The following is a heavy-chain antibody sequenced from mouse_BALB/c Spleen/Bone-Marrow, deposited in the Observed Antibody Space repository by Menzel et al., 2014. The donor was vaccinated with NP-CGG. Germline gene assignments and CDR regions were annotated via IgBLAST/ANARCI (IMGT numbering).Heavy chain of an antibody. Sequence: EVKLVESGGGLVKPGGSLKLSCAASGFTFSTYAMSWVRQTPEKRLEWVATINSGGTYIYYADSMKGRFTISRDNAKNTLYLQMSSLRSEDTAMFYCARPRMITTSFDVWGAGTTVTVSS. D-gene: IGHD2-4*01. CDR2: INSGGTYI. V-gene: IGHV5-9-3*01. CDR3: ARPRMITTSFDV. CDR1: GFTFSTYA. J-gene: IGHJ1*01.